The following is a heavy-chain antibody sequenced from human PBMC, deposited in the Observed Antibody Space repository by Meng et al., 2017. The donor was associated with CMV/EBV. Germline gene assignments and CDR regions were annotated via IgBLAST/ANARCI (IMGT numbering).Heavy chain of an antibody. J-gene: IGHJ5*02. CDR1: GYSISSGYY. D-gene: IGHD3-10*01. CDR3: ARLRGRYWFDP. Sequence: SETLSLTCTVSGYSISSGYYWGWIRQPPGKGLEWIGSIYHSGSTYYNPSLKSRVTISVDTSKNQFSLKLSSVTAADTAVYYCARLRGRYWFDPWGQGTLVTVSS. CDR2: IYHSGST. V-gene: IGHV4-38-2*02.